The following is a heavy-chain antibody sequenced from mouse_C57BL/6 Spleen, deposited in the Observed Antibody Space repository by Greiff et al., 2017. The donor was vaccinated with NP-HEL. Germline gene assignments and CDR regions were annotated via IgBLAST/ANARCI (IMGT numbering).Heavy chain of an antibody. CDR3: ARYKEDYYGSRGDAMDY. Sequence: DVKLQESGGGLVQPGGSLSLSCAASGFTFTDYYMSWVRQPPGKALEWLGFIRNKANGYTTEYSASVKGRFTISRDNSQSILYLQMNALRAEDSATYYCARYKEDYYGSRGDAMDYWGQGTSVTVSS. CDR2: IRNKANGYTT. CDR1: GFTFTDYY. D-gene: IGHD1-1*01. J-gene: IGHJ4*01. V-gene: IGHV7-3*01.